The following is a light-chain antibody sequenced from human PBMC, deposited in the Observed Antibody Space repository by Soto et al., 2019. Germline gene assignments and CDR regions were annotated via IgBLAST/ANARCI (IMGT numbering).Light chain of an antibody. Sequence: DLQMTQSPPSLSTSVGDRVTVTCRASHDIGNSVAWYQQRPGKSPRLLIYDASTLQSGVPARFSGSGSGTDFTLAISSLRPEDVATYYCQNYNSAPITFGGGTKVEVK. CDR1: HDIGNS. J-gene: IGKJ4*01. V-gene: IGKV1-27*01. CDR2: DAS. CDR3: QNYNSAPIT.